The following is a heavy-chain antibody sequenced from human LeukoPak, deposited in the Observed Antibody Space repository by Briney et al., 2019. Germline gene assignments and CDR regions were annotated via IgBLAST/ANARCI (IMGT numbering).Heavy chain of an antibody. Sequence: PGGSLRLSCAAFGFTFSSYAMHWVRQAPGKGLEYVSAISSNGGSTYYANSVKGRFTISRDNSKNTLYLQMGSLRAEDMAVYYCARTTYSSGFSFDPWGQGTLVTVSS. V-gene: IGHV3-64*01. CDR3: ARTTYSSGFSFDP. J-gene: IGHJ5*02. D-gene: IGHD6-25*01. CDR2: ISSNGGST. CDR1: GFTFSSYA.